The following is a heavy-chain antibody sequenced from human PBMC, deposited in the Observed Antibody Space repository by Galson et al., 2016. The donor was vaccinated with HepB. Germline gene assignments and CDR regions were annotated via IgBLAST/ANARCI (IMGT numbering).Heavy chain of an antibody. V-gene: IGHV3-48*02. Sequence: SLRLSCAASGFTFSTYSVNWVRQAPGTGLEWVSYISSSATTIYYADSVKGRFTISRDNAKNSLYLQMNSLRDEDTAVYYCARESVVPGALPWSYFYYGMDVWGQGTTVIVSS. CDR1: GFTFSTYS. CDR2: ISSSATTI. CDR3: ARESVVPGALPWSYFYYGMDV. J-gene: IGHJ6*02. D-gene: IGHD2-2*01.